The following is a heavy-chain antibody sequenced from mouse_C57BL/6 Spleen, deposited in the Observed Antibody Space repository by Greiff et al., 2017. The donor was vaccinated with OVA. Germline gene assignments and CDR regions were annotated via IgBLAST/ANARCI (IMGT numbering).Heavy chain of an antibody. J-gene: IGHJ2*01. CDR1: GFNIKDYY. D-gene: IGHD2-4*01. V-gene: IGHV14-2*01. CDR2: IDPEDGET. CDR3: AKGAVPVYDYDGGTFGY. Sequence: EVKLVESGAELVKPGASVKLSCTASGFNIKDYYMHWVKQRTEQGLEWIGRIDPEDGETKYAPKFQGKATITADTSSNTAYLQLSSLTSEDTAVYYCAKGAVPVYDYDGGTFGYWGQGTTLTVSS.